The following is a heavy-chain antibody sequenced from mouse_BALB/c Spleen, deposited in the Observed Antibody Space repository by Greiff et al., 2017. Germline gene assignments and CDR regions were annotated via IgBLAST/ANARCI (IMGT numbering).Heavy chain of an antibody. Sequence: DVMLVESGGGLVQPGGSRKLSCAASGFTFSDYGMAWVRQAPGKGPEWVAFISNLAYSIYYADTVTGRFTISRENAKNTLYLEMSSLRSEDTAMYYCARGPSTTAFYAMDYWGQGTSVTVSS. CDR3: ARGPSTTAFYAMDY. CDR1: GFTFSDYG. D-gene: IGHD1-2*01. J-gene: IGHJ4*01. V-gene: IGHV5-15*02. CDR2: ISNLAYSI.